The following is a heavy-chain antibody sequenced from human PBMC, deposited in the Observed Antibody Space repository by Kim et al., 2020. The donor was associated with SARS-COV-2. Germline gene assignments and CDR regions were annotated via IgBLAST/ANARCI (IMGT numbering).Heavy chain of an antibody. Sequence: GGSLRLSCAASGFTLSDYTMHWVRQAPGKGLEWVTLISHDGNNKYYPDSVKGRFTVSRDNSENMLYLQMNGLRLEDTSLYYCARGSRVGRPEKDFDYWGQGTLVTVTS. CDR1: GFTLSDYT. V-gene: IGHV3-30-3*01. D-gene: IGHD2-2*01. CDR3: ARGSRVGRPEKDFDY. CDR2: ISHDGNNK. J-gene: IGHJ4*02.